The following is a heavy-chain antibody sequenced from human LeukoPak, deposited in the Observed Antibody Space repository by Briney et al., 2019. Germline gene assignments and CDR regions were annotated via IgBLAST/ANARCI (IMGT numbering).Heavy chain of an antibody. CDR2: ISGSGGST. J-gene: IGHJ4*02. CDR1: GFTFSSYA. D-gene: IGHD3-10*01. CDR3: AKDRGSGSFSD. Sequence: GGSLRLSCAASGFTFSSYAMSWVRQAPGKGLQWVSAISGSGGSTYYADSVKGRFTISRDNSKNTLYLQMNSLRAEDTAVYYCAKDRGSGSFSDWGQGTLVTVSS. V-gene: IGHV3-23*01.